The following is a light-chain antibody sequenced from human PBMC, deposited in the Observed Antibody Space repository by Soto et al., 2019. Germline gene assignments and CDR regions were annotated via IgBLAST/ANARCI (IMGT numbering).Light chain of an antibody. V-gene: IGLV2-14*01. J-gene: IGLJ1*01. CDR1: SSDVGGYYY. CDR2: EVR. Sequence: QSVLTQPASVSGSPGPSITISCTGTSSDVGGYYYVSWYQQPPGKAPKLMIYEVRNRPSGVSNRFSGSKSGNTASLTSSGLHAEDEADYYCSSYTSSSTYVFGTGTKVTVL. CDR3: SSYTSSSTYV.